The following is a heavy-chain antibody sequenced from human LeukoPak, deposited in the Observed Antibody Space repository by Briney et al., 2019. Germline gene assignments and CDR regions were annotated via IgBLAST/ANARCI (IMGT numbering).Heavy chain of an antibody. CDR2: IYSTGST. Sequence: SETLSLTCTVSGGSINFYYWSWIRQPAGKGLEWIGRIYSTGSTNYSPSLKSRVTMSVDKSKNQFSLQLNSVTPEDTGVYYCARLVGGSPDYWGQGTLVTVSS. J-gene: IGHJ4*02. CDR3: ARLVGGSPDY. CDR1: GGSINFYY. V-gene: IGHV4-4*07. D-gene: IGHD2-15*01.